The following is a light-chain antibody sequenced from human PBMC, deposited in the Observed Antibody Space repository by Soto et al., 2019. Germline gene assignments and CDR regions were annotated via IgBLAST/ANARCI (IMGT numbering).Light chain of an antibody. CDR3: QVWDSYSDHVV. CDR2: DDS. V-gene: IGLV3-21*02. Sequence: SYELTQPPSVSVAPGQTARMTCAGNDIGSKSVHWYQKRPGQAPVLVVYDDSDRPSGIPERFSGSNSGNTATLTISRVDAGDEADYFCQVWDSYSDHVVFGGGTKVTVL. CDR1: DIGSKS. J-gene: IGLJ3*02.